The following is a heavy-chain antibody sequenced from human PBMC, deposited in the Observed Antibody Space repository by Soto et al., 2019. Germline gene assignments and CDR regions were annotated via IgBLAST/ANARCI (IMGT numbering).Heavy chain of an antibody. V-gene: IGHV3-66*04. D-gene: IGHD5-18*01. CDR1: GVTVSSNY. CDR3: ARHRYNYGGGYVDY. J-gene: IGHJ4*02. CDR2: MYSGGST. Sequence: EVQLVESGGGLVQPGGSLRLSCAASGVTVSSNYMSWVRQAPGKGLEWVSVMYSGGSTYYADDTKGRFTISRDNSKNTLYLQMYSLRADDTAVYYCARHRYNYGGGYVDYWGQGTLVTVST.